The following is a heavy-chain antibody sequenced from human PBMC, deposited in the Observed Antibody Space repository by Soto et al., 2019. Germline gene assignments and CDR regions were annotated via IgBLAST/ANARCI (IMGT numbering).Heavy chain of an antibody. V-gene: IGHV4-34*01. J-gene: IGHJ6*02. CDR1: GGSSSGYY. D-gene: IGHD6-13*01. CDR2: INHSGST. CDR3: ARGGYRPKGMDV. Sequence: SETLSLTCAVYGGSSSGYYWSWIRQPPGKGLEWIGEINHSGSTNYNPSLKSRVTISVDTSKNQFSLKLSSVTAADTAVYYCARGGYRPKGMDVWGQGTTVTVSS.